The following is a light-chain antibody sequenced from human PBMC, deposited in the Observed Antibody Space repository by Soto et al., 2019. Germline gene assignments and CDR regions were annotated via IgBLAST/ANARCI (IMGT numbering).Light chain of an antibody. CDR2: DAS. V-gene: IGKV1-5*01. CDR1: QTISNW. Sequence: DIQMTQSPSTLSASVGDRVTITCRASQTISNWLAWYQQKPGKAPKLLIYDASSLESGVPSRFSGSGTGTDFPLTISSLQPDDFATYYCQQYDSFGTFGQGTKVEIK. J-gene: IGKJ1*01. CDR3: QQYDSFGT.